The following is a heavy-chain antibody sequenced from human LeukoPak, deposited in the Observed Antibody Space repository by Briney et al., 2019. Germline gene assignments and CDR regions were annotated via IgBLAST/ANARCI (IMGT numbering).Heavy chain of an antibody. J-gene: IGHJ4*02. Sequence: GGSLRLSCAASGFTFNNYWMHWVRQAPGKGLVWVSRINSDGSSTRYADSVKGRFTISRDNAKNTLYLQMNSLRSEDTAVYYCARGVVVGATSALGHWGQGTLVTVSS. D-gene: IGHD1-26*01. CDR3: ARGVVVGATSALGH. CDR1: GFTFNNYW. V-gene: IGHV3-74*01. CDR2: INSDGSST.